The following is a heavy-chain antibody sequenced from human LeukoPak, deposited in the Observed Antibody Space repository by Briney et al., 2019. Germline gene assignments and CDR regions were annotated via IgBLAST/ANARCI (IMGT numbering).Heavy chain of an antibody. J-gene: IGHJ4*02. CDR1: GYTVSGFY. V-gene: IGHV1-2*02. D-gene: IGHD6-13*01. CDR2: INPTTGGT. CDR3: ATVAVRSTSWYVNY. Sequence: EASVKVSCKASGYTVSGFYMHWVRQAPGPRLEWMGWINPTTGGTNYAQKFQGRVTMTRDTSISTAYMEMSSLIFDDTAVYYCATVAVRSTSWYVNYWGQGTLVTVSS.